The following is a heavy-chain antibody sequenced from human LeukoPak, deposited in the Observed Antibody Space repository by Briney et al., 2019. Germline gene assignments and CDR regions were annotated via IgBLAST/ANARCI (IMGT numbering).Heavy chain of an antibody. V-gene: IGHV3-9*01. CDR3: AKVRITMVRGVMEYFDY. CDR2: ISWNSGSI. D-gene: IGHD3-10*01. CDR1: GFTFDDYA. J-gene: IGHJ4*02. Sequence: GGSLRLSCAASGFTFDDYAMHWVRQAPGKGLEWVSGISWNSGSIGYADSVKGRFTISRDNAKNSLYLQMNSLRAEDTALYYCAKVRITMVRGVMEYFDYWGQGTLVTVSS.